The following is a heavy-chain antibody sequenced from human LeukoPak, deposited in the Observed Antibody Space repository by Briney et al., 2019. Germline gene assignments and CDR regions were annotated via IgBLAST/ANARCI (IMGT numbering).Heavy chain of an antibody. V-gene: IGHV3-7*01. Sequence: GGSLRLSCAASGFTFSSYWMSWVRQAPGKGLEWVANIKQDGSEKYYVDSVKGRFTISRDNAKNSLYLQMNSLRAEDTAVYYCARARGSGWYGGGWFDPWGQGTLVTVSS. CDR1: GFTFSSYW. CDR3: ARARGSGWYGGGWFDP. D-gene: IGHD6-19*01. J-gene: IGHJ5*02. CDR2: IKQDGSEK.